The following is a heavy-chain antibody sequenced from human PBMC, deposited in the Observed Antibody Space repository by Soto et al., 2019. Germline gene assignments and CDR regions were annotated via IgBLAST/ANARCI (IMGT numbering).Heavy chain of an antibody. D-gene: IGHD2-15*01. CDR1: GFTFSNAW. CDR3: LQDMQLWRVDL. J-gene: IGHJ4*02. V-gene: IGHV3-23*01. Sequence: GGSLRLSCAASGFTFSNAWMSWVRQAPGKGLEWVSAINNSGGNTYYADSVMGRFTISRDNAKNTLYLHMNSLRAEDTAVSCCLQDMQLWRVDLWGEGLLV. CDR2: INNSGGNT.